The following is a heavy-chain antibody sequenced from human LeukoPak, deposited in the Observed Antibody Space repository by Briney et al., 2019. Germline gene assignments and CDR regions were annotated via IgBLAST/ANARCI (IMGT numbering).Heavy chain of an antibody. J-gene: IGHJ4*02. CDR3: AKGHYDFWSGYPAGIDS. CDR1: GFTFSSYS. CDR2: ISSSSSYI. V-gene: IGHV3-21*01. Sequence: PGGSLRLSCAASGFTFSSYSMNWVRQAPGKGLEWVSSISSSSSYIYYADSVKGRFTISRDNSKNTLYLQMNSLRAEDTAIYYCAKGHYDFWSGYPAGIDSWGQGILVTVSS. D-gene: IGHD3-3*01.